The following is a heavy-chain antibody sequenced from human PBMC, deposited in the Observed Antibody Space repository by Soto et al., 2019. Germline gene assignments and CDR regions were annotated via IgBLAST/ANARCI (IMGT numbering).Heavy chain of an antibody. V-gene: IGHV3-23*01. D-gene: IGHD1-26*01. CDR2: ISGSGGST. Sequence: GGSLILSCAASGFTFSSYAMSWVRQAPGKRLEWVSAISGSGGSTYYADSVKGRFTISRDNSKNSLYLQMNSLRAEDTAVYYCVRESRWDYFDDWGQGTLVTVSS. J-gene: IGHJ4*02. CDR1: GFTFSSYA. CDR3: VRESRWDYFDD.